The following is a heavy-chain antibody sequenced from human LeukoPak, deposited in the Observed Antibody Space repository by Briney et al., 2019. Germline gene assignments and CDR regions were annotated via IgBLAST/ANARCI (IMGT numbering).Heavy chain of an antibody. D-gene: IGHD3-16*02. CDR3: TTDLHYDYVWGSYRYFDY. J-gene: IGHJ4*02. CDR2: IKSKTDGGTT. CDR1: GFTFSNAW. Sequence: KAGGSLRLSCAASGFTFSNAWMSWVRQAPGKGLGWVGRIKSKTDGGTTDYAAPVKGRFTISRDDSKNTLYLQMNSLKTEDTAVYYCTTDLHYDYVWGSYRYFDYWGQGTLVTVSS. V-gene: IGHV3-15*01.